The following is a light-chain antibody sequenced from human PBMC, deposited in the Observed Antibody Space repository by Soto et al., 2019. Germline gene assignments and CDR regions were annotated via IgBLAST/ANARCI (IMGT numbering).Light chain of an antibody. V-gene: IGLV2-14*03. J-gene: IGLJ2*01. CDR2: DVA. CDR3: SSYSRSSAPLV. Sequence: QSALTQPAFVAGSPGQSITISCTGTSRDVGGYNYVSWYQQYPGRGPQLIIYDVANRPSGVSNRFSGSKSGNTASLIISGLQAEDEADYYCSSYSRSSAPLVFGGGTKVTVL. CDR1: SRDVGGYNY.